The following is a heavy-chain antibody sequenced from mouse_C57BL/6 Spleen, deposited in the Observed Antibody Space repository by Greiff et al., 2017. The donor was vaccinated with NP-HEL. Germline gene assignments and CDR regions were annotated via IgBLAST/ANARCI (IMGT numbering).Heavy chain of an antibody. CDR2: IDPETGGT. Sequence: QVHVKQSGAELVRPGASVTLSCKASGYTFTDYEMHWVKQTPVHGLEWIGAIDPETGGTAYNQKFKGKAILTADKSSSTAYMELRSLTSEDSAVYYCTRGDSYYAMDYWGQGTSVTVSS. V-gene: IGHV1-15*01. CDR1: GYTFTDYE. J-gene: IGHJ4*01. CDR3: TRGDSYYAMDY.